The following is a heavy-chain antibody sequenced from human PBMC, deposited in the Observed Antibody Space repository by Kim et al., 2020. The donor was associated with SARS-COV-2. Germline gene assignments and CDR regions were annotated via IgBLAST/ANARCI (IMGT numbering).Heavy chain of an antibody. CDR3: ARDTVTTGFDV. CDR1: GDSVSTNNW. CDR2: IFHSGKT. D-gene: IGHD4-17*01. J-gene: IGHJ4*02. Sequence: SETLSLTCAVSGDSVSTNNWWSWVRQSPGKGLEWIGEIFHSGKTNYNLSLKSRVTLSVDKSKNHFSLKLTSLTAADTGIYYCARDTVTTGFDVWGQGTLVTVSS. V-gene: IGHV4-4*02.